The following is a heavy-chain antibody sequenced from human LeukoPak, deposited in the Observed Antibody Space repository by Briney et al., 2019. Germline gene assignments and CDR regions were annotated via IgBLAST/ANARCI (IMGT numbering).Heavy chain of an antibody. V-gene: IGHV5-51*01. J-gene: IGHJ4*02. CDR2: VYPGDSDT. Sequence: GESLQISCKGSGYSITSYCVGWVRQLPGKDLQWMGTVYPGDSDTRYSPSVQGQVLISADKSISTAYLQWSSLKASDTAMYYCARQFLVRAYGEYGEASDYWGQGTLVTVSS. D-gene: IGHD4-17*01. CDR3: ARQFLVRAYGEYGEASDY. CDR1: GYSITSYC.